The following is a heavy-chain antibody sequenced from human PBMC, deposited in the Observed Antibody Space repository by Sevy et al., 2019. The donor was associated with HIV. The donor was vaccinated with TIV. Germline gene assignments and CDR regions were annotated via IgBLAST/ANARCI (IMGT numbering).Heavy chain of an antibody. CDR3: AKIGKRGWDFDS. V-gene: IGHV3-74*01. Sequence: GGSLRLSCAASGIPFHENWIHWVRQAPGKGLVWVSQIIGDGSITTYADSVKGRFIISRDTANDSLYVQMFSLRAEDTAVYYCAKIGKRGWDFDSWGQGTRVTVSS. D-gene: IGHD6-19*01. J-gene: IGHJ4*02. CDR1: GIPFHENW. CDR2: IIGDGSIT.